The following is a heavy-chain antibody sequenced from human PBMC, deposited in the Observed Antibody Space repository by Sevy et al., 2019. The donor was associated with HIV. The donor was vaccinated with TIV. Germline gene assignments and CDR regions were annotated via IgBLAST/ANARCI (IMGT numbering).Heavy chain of an antibody. Sequence: GGSLRLSCAASGFPFSSYAMTWVRQAPGKGLEWVSGISGSGTSTYYTDSVKGRFTISRDNSKNTVYLQMNNLRAEDTAVYYCGKVSIFGVGGFYDYWGQGTLVTVSS. J-gene: IGHJ4*02. D-gene: IGHD3-3*01. V-gene: IGHV3-23*01. CDR1: GFPFSSYA. CDR2: ISGSGTST. CDR3: GKVSIFGVGGFYDY.